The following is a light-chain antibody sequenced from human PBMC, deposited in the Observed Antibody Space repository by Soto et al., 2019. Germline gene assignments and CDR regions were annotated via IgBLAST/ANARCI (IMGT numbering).Light chain of an antibody. J-gene: IGLJ3*02. CDR3: ISYAGSNNFA. CDR1: SSDVGGYNY. CDR2: EVS. Sequence: QSVLTQPPSASGSPGQSVTISCTGTSSDVGGYNYVSWYQQHPGKAPKLMIYEVSKRPSGVPDRFSGSKSGNTASLTVSGLQAEDEADYYCISYAGSNNFAFGGGTKVTVL. V-gene: IGLV2-8*01.